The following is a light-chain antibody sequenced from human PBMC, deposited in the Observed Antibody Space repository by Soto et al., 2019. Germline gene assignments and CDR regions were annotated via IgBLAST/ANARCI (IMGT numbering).Light chain of an antibody. J-gene: IGLJ1*01. CDR3: SSYTSSTNHV. V-gene: IGLV2-14*01. Sequence: QSALTQPAPVSGSPGQSFTISCTGTSIDIAPYNYVSWYEQHPGKAPKPIIYEVSCRPSGISNRFSGSQSGNTASLTISGLQAEAEADYYCSSYTSSTNHVFGTGTKVTVL. CDR2: EVS. CDR1: SIDIAPYNY.